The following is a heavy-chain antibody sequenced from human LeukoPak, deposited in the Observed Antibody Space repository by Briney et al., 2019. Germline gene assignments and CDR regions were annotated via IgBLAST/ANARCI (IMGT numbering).Heavy chain of an antibody. CDR3: ARGIGYFDWSEPDY. CDR2: MNPNSGNT. Sequence: ASVKVSCKASGYTFTSYDINWVRQATGQGLEWMGWMNPNSGNTGYAQKFQGRVTMTRNTSISTAYMELSSLRSEDTAVYYCARGIGYFDWSEPDYWGQGTLATVSS. J-gene: IGHJ4*02. CDR1: GYTFTSYD. D-gene: IGHD3-9*01. V-gene: IGHV1-8*01.